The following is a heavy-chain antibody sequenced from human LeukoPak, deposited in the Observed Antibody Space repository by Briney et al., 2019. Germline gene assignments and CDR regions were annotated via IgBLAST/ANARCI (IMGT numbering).Heavy chain of an antibody. CDR3: ARDWTCTNGVCYIYDY. Sequence: GGSLRLSCAASGFTFSSYWMHWVRQAPGKGLVWVSRINSDGSSTSYADSVKGRFTISRDNAKNTLYPQMNSLRAEDTAVYYCARDWTCTNGVCYIYDYWGQGTLVTVSS. CDR1: GFTFSSYW. V-gene: IGHV3-74*01. CDR2: INSDGSST. J-gene: IGHJ4*02. D-gene: IGHD2-8*01.